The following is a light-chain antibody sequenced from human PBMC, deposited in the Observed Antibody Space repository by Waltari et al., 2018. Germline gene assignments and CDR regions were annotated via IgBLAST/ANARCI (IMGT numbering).Light chain of an antibody. J-gene: IGLJ2*01. Sequence: QSVLPQPPSASGTPAQRVTLSCSGSSSNIGSNTVNWYQQLPGTAPNLLINSKKPQHSGVPDRFSGSKSGTSAALAISGHQSEDEADYYCAAWDDSLNGVVFGGGTKLTVL. V-gene: IGLV1-44*01. CDR2: SKK. CDR1: SSNIGSNT. CDR3: AAWDDSLNGVV.